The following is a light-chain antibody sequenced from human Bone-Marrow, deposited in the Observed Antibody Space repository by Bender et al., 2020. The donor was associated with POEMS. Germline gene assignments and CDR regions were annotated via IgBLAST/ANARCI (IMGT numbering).Light chain of an antibody. J-gene: IGLJ3*02. CDR3: QSADKSGTYRV. CDR2: KDT. CDR1: ALSKQF. V-gene: IGLV3-25*03. Sequence: AARIACSGDALSKQFAYWYQQKPGQAPMLMIYKDTQKSSWTPERFSGSSSGTTVTLTISEVQVEDEADYYCQSADKSGTYRVFGGGTMLTVL.